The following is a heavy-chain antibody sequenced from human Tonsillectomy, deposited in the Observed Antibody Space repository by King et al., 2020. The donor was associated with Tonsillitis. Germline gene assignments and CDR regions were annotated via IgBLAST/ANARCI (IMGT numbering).Heavy chain of an antibody. J-gene: IGHJ4*02. CDR3: ARRGAGY. D-gene: IGHD3-16*01. CDR2: ISYDGSNK. Sequence: QLVQSGGGVVQPGRSLRLSCAASGFTFSSYAMHWVRQAPGKGLEWGAVISYDGSNKYYADSVKGRFTISRDNSKNTLYLQMNSLRAEDTAVYYCARRGAGYWGQGTLVTVSS. V-gene: IGHV3-30*04. CDR1: GFTFSSYA.